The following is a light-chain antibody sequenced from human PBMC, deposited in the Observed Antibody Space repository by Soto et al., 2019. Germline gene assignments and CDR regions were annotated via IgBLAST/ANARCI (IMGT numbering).Light chain of an antibody. CDR3: QQLNSYLAIT. Sequence: DIQMTQSPSTLSASVGDRVTITCRASQSISSWLAWYQQKPGKAPKLLIYKASSLESGVPSRFSGSGSGTEFTLTISSLQPEDFATYYCQQLNSYLAITFGHGTRLEIK. J-gene: IGKJ5*01. CDR1: QSISSW. V-gene: IGKV1-5*03. CDR2: KAS.